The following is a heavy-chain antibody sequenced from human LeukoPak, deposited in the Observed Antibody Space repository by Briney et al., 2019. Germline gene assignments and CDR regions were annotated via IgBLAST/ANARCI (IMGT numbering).Heavy chain of an antibody. D-gene: IGHD4-17*01. Sequence: GGSLRLSCAASGFTFSDYYMSWIRQAPGKGLEWVSYTAGGGSRISYADSVKGRFTISWDNAVDSLYLQMNSLRAEDTAVYYCASGNGNYGEVAYWGQGTLVTVSS. CDR1: GFTFSDYY. J-gene: IGHJ4*02. V-gene: IGHV3-11*04. CDR2: TAGGGSRI. CDR3: ASGNGNYGEVAY.